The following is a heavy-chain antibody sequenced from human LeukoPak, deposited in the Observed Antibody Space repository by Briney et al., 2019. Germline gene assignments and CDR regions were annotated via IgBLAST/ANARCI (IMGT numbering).Heavy chain of an antibody. V-gene: IGHV4-34*01. CDR1: GGSFSGYY. CDR2: INHSGST. J-gene: IGHJ6*02. Sequence: SETLSLTCAVYGGSFSGYYWSWIRQPPGKGLEWIGEINHSGSTNYNPSLKSRVTISVDTSKNQFSLKLSSVTAADTAVYYCARGLGCSGGSCYPNWYYAMDVWGQGTTVTVSS. CDR3: ARGLGCSGGSCYPNWYYAMDV. D-gene: IGHD2-15*01.